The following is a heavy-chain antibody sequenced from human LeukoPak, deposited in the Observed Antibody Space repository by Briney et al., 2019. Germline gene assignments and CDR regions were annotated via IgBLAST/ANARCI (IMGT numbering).Heavy chain of an antibody. V-gene: IGHV4-59*11. D-gene: IGHD2-8*01. J-gene: IGHJ4*02. CDR3: ARGPDVLYFDY. CDR1: GGSISSHY. Sequence: SETLSLTCTVSGGSISSHYWSWIRQPPGRGLEWIGYIYYSGSTNYNPSLKSRVTISVDTSKNQFSLKLSSVTAADTAVYYCARGPDVLYFDYWGQGTLVTVSS. CDR2: IYYSGST.